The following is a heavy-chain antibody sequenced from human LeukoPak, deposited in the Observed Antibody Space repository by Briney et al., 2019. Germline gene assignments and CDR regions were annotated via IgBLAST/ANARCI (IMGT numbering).Heavy chain of an antibody. CDR2: ISAYNGNT. CDR1: GYTFTSYG. Sequence: PAASVKVSCKASGYTFTSYGISWVRRAPGQGLEWMGWISAYNGNTNYAQKLQGRVTMTTDTSTSTAYMELRSLRSDDTAVYYCARDTPRYFDWLSDFDYWGQGTLVTVSS. V-gene: IGHV1-18*01. CDR3: ARDTPRYFDWLSDFDY. D-gene: IGHD3-9*01. J-gene: IGHJ4*02.